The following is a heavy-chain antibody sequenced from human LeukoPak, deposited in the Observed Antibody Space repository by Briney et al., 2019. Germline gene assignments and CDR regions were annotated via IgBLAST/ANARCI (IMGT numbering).Heavy chain of an antibody. V-gene: IGHV3-53*01. D-gene: IGHD3-10*01. CDR1: GFAVSSNY. J-gene: IGHJ4*02. Sequence: GGSLRLSCAASGFAVSSNYMSWVRQAPGKGLEWVSVIYSGGSTYYADSVKGRFTISRDNSKNTLYLQMNSLRAEDTAVYYCAKERDSGSYYSETIDYWGQGTLVTVSS. CDR2: IYSGGST. CDR3: AKERDSGSYYSETIDY.